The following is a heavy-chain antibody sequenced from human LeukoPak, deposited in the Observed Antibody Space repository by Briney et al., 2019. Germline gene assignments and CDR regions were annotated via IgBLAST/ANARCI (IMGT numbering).Heavy chain of an antibody. J-gene: IGHJ6*02. CDR2: IYYSGST. CDR1: GGSISSGGYY. CDR3: ARAGVLRFLEWLLTSPYYYYGMDV. Sequence: PSQTLSLTCTVSGGSISSGGYYWSWIRQHPGKGLEWIGYIYYSGSTYYNPSLKSRVTISVDTSKNQFSLKLSSVTAADTAVYYCARAGVLRFLEWLLTSPYYYYGMDVWGQGSTVTVSS. V-gene: IGHV4-31*03. D-gene: IGHD3-3*01.